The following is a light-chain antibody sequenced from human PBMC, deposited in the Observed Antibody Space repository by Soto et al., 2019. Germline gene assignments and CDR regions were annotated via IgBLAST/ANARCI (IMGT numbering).Light chain of an antibody. CDR2: EVS. V-gene: IGLV2-8*01. Sequence: QSALTQPPSASGSPGQSVTISCTGTSSDVGRYNYVSWYQQHPGKAPKLMIYEVSKRPSGVPDRFSGSKSGNTASLTVSELQAEDEADYYCSSYAGSNVVFGGGTKVTVL. J-gene: IGLJ2*01. CDR1: SSDVGRYNY. CDR3: SSYAGSNVV.